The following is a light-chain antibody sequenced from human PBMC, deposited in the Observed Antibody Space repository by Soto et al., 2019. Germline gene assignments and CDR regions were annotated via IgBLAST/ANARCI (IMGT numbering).Light chain of an antibody. CDR2: DAS. J-gene: IGKJ3*01. CDR3: QQRHSIPIS. V-gene: IGKV1-39*01. CDR1: QSIDNS. Sequence: DIQMTQSPSSLSASVGDRVTITCGASQSIDNSLIWYQQRPGKAPNLLIYDASTLQTGVPSRFSGRGSGTDLALTISSLQPEDFATYYCQQRHSIPISFGPGTKVDI.